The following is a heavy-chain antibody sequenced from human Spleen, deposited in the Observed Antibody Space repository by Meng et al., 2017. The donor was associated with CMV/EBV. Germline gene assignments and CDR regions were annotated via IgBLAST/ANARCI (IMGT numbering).Heavy chain of an antibody. CDR3: AREGLVGDLRYFDL. J-gene: IGHJ2*01. CDR2: INPNSGGA. V-gene: IGHV1-2*06. D-gene: IGHD3-16*01. CDR1: AYTFAGYY. Sequence: QWQLVQSGAVVKKPGASVKVSCKASAYTFAGYYMHWVRQAPGRGLEWMGRINPNSGGANYAQKFQGRVTMTRDTSISTAYMELSRLRSDDTAVYYCAREGLVGDLRYFDLWGRGTLVTVSS.